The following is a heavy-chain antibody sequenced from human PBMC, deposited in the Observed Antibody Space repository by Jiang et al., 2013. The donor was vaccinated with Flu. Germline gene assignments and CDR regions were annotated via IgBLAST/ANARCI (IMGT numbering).Heavy chain of an antibody. CDR3: ARVHDFWSGYTSLGY. Sequence: SGAEVKKPGASVKVSCKASGYTFTSYAMHWVRQAPGQRLEWMGWINAGNGNTKYSQKFQGRVTITRDTSASTAYMELSSLRSEDTAVYYCARVHDFWSGYTSLGYWGQGTLVTVSS. CDR1: GYTFTSYA. D-gene: IGHD3-3*01. J-gene: IGHJ4*02. CDR2: INAGNGNT. V-gene: IGHV1-3*01.